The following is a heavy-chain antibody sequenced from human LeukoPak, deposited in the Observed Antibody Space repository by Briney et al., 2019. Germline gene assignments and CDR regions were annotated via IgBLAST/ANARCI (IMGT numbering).Heavy chain of an antibody. D-gene: IGHD4-17*01. CDR1: GYTFTAYY. V-gene: IGHV1-46*01. CDR2: INPSGGST. CDR3: ARADCGDYEVDY. J-gene: IGHJ4*02. Sequence: ASVKVSCKASGYTFTAYYMHWVRQAPGQGLEWMGIINPSGGSTSYAQKFQGRVTMTRDTSTSTVYMELSSLRSEDTAVYYCARADCGDYEVDYWGQGTLVTVSS.